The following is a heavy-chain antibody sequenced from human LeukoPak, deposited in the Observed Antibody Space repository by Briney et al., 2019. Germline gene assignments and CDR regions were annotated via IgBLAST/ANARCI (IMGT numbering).Heavy chain of an antibody. D-gene: IGHD2/OR15-2a*01. V-gene: IGHV3-74*01. CDR1: GFSFSTYW. CDR3: ARDLSYYFDY. J-gene: IGHJ4*02. CDR2: NKSDGSST. Sequence: GGSLRLSCAASGFSFSTYWMHWVRQAPGKGLVWVSHNKSDGSSTYYADSVRGRFTISRDNSKNTLYLQMNSLRAEDTAVYYCARDLSYYFDYWGQGTLVTVSS.